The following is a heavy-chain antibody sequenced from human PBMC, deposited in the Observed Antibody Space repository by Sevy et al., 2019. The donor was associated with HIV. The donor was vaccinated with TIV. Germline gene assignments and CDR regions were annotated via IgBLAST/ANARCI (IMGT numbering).Heavy chain of an antibody. V-gene: IGHV3-33*01. CDR3: ARGGTIFGLVRHYFDY. D-gene: IGHD3-3*01. Sequence: GGSLRLSCAASGFTFSSYGMHWVRQAPGKGLEWVAVIWFDGSNTFYADSVKGRFTISRDNSKNTMYLQMNSLRVEDTAVYYCARGGTIFGLVRHYFDYWGQGTLVTVSS. J-gene: IGHJ4*02. CDR2: IWFDGSNT. CDR1: GFTFSSYG.